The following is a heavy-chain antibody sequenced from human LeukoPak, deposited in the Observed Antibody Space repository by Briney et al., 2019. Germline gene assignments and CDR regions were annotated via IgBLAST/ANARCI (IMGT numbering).Heavy chain of an antibody. CDR1: GFTVSSSY. CDR3: ARGLAAAGSTFGY. J-gene: IGHJ4*02. Sequence: QSGGSLRLSCAASGFTVSSSYMGWVRQAPGKGLEWVSVLYTGGSAYYADSVKGRFTISRDNSKNTLYLQMNSLSAEDTAVYYCARGLAAAGSTFGYWGQGTLVTVSS. V-gene: IGHV3-66*01. D-gene: IGHD6-13*01. CDR2: LYTGGSA.